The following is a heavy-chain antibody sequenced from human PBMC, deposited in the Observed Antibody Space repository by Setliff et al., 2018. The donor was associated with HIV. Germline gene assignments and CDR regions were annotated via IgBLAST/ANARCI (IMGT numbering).Heavy chain of an antibody. V-gene: IGHV4-59*01. CDR3: ARGRFHRLHRPYSGSGSLGIQYFDY. CDR2: MYFSGST. CDR1: GGSISNYY. J-gene: IGHJ4*02. Sequence: SETLSLTCTVSGGSISNYYWNWIRQPPGKGLEWIGYMYFSGSTNYNPSLKSRVTISVDTSKNQFSLKLSSVTAADTAVYYCARGRFHRLHRPYSGSGSLGIQYFDYWGQGTLVTVSS. D-gene: IGHD3-10*01.